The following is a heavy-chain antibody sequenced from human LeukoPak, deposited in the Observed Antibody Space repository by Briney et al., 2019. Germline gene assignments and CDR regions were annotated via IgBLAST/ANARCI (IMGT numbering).Heavy chain of an antibody. CDR3: ARVLCTNGVCYYDY. J-gene: IGHJ4*02. CDR2: IWCDGSIK. CDR1: GFTFSSYG. V-gene: IGHV3-33*01. D-gene: IGHD2-8*01. Sequence: GRSLRLSCAASGFTFSSYGMHWVRQAPGKGLEWVAVIWCDGSIKYYGDSVKGRFTISRDNPKNTLYLQMNSLRAEDTAVHYCARVLCTNGVCYYDYWGQGTLVTGSS.